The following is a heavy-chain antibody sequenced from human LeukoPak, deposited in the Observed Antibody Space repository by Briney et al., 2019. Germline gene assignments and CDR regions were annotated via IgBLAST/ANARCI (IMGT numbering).Heavy chain of an antibody. CDR1: GYTFTSYY. CDR2: INPSGGST. D-gene: IGHD3-10*01. V-gene: IGHV1-46*01. Sequence: GASVKVSCKASGYTFTSYYMHWVRQAPGQGLEWMGIINPSGGSTSYAQKFQGRVTMTRDTSTSTVYMELSSLRSEDTAVYYCARDPSMVRGVIIIPPYGMDVWGQGTTVTVS. J-gene: IGHJ6*02. CDR3: ARDPSMVRGVIIIPPYGMDV.